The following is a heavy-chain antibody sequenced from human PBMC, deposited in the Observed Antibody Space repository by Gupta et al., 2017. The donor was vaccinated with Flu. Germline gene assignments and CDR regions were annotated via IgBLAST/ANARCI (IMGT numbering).Heavy chain of an antibody. Sequence: QVQLVESGGGVVQPGRSLRLSCAASGFTFSSYGMHWVRQAPGKGLEWVAVIWYDGSNKYYADSVKGRFTISRDNSKNTLYLQMNSLRAEDTAVYYCARDLYKWELADWGQGTLVTVSS. CDR3: ARDLYKWELAD. CDR1: GFTFSSYG. J-gene: IGHJ4*02. CDR2: IWYDGSNK. V-gene: IGHV3-33*01. D-gene: IGHD1-26*01.